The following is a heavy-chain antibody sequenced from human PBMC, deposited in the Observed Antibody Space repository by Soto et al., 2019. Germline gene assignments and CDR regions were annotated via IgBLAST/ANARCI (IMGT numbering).Heavy chain of an antibody. Sequence: EVQLVESGGDLVQPGGSLRLSCAASGFSFGSSWMTWVRQAPGKGLEWVANITKDGSKINYLESVRGRFTVSRDSAKNSVYLEMNSLRAEATALCYCARDVSWGSSSPSLDGFDIWGQGPMVNVSS. J-gene: IGHJ3*02. CDR2: ITKDGSKI. CDR3: ARDVSWGSSSPSLDGFDI. D-gene: IGHD3-16*01. V-gene: IGHV3-7*05. CDR1: GFSFGSSW.